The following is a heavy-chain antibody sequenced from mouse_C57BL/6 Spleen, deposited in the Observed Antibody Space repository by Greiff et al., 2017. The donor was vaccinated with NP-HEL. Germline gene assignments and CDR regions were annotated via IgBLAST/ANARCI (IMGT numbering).Heavy chain of an antibody. Sequence: EVHLVESGGGLVKPGGSLKLSCAASGFTFSSYAMSWVRQTPEKRLEWVATISDGGSYTYYPDNVKGRFTISRDNAKNNLYLQMSHLKSEDTAMYYCARAIGSSCWFAYWGQGTLVTVSA. D-gene: IGHD1-1*01. CDR2: ISDGGSYT. J-gene: IGHJ3*01. CDR1: GFTFSSYA. CDR3: ARAIGSSCWFAY. V-gene: IGHV5-4*01.